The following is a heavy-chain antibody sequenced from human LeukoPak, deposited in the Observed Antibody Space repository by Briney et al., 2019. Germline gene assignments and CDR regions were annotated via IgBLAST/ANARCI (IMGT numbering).Heavy chain of an antibody. V-gene: IGHV1-69*13. CDR3: AIRIAAAGIDY. Sequence: SVKVSCKASGGTFSSYAISWVRQAPGQGLEWMGGIIPIFGTANYAQKFQGRVTNTADESTSTAYMELSSLRSEDKAVYYCAIRIAAAGIDYWGQGTLVTVSS. D-gene: IGHD6-13*01. CDR2: IIPIFGTA. CDR1: GGTFSSYA. J-gene: IGHJ4*02.